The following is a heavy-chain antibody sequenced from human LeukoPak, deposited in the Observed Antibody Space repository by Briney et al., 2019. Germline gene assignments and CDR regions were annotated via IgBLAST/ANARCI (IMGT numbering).Heavy chain of an antibody. Sequence: SVKVSCKASGGTFSSYAISWVRQAPGQGLEWMGRIIPIFGTANYAQKFQGRVAITTDESTSTAYMELSSLRSEDTAVYYCARAVVVTAPLDYWGQGTLVTVSS. D-gene: IGHD2-21*02. CDR1: GGTFSSYA. CDR2: IIPIFGTA. CDR3: ARAVVVTAPLDY. V-gene: IGHV1-69*05. J-gene: IGHJ4*02.